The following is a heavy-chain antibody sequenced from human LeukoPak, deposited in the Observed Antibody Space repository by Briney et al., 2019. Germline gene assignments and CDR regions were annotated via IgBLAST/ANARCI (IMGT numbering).Heavy chain of an antibody. CDR1: GGSFSGYY. V-gene: IGHV4-34*01. J-gene: IGHJ4*02. Sequence: SETLPLTCAVYGGSFSGYYWSWIRQPPGKGLEWIGEINHSGSTNYNPSLKSRATISVDTSKNQFSLKLSSVTAADTAVYYCARGPVGLRYFDWLLQTHYFDYWGQGTLVTVSS. D-gene: IGHD3-9*01. CDR2: INHSGST. CDR3: ARGPVGLRYFDWLLQTHYFDY.